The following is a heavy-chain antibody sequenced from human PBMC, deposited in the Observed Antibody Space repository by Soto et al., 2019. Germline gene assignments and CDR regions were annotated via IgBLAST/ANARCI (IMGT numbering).Heavy chain of an antibody. CDR2: MNPSSGNT. CDR3: ARTRSGSYL. CDR1: GYTFTSFD. V-gene: IGHV1-8*01. D-gene: IGHD3-10*01. Sequence: QVQLVQSGAEVKKPGASVKVACRASGYTFTSFDINWVRQATGQGLEWMGRMNPSSGNTDYAQQYQGRVTMTRDTPISTAYMELSSLRSEDTAVYYCARTRSGSYLWGQGTLVTVSS. J-gene: IGHJ5*02.